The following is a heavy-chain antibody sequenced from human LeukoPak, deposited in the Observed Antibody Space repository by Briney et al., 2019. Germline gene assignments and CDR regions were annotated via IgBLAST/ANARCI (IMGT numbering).Heavy chain of an antibody. CDR2: IIPIFGTA. CDR3: AKSLGGREFDP. D-gene: IGHD1-26*01. CDR1: GGTFSSYA. J-gene: IGHJ5*02. Sequence: ASVKVSCKASGGTFSSYAISWVRQAPGQGLEWMGGIIPIFGTANYAQKFQGRVTITADESTSTAYMELSSLRSEDTAVYYCAKSLGGREFDPWGQGTLVTVSS. V-gene: IGHV1-69*13.